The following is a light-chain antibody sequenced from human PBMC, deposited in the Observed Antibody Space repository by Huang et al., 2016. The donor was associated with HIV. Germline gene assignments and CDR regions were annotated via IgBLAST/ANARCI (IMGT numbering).Light chain of an antibody. CDR3: QQYYSTWWT. J-gene: IGKJ1*01. Sequence: DIVMTQSPDSLAVFLGERATINCKSRQSVLYSSNNKNYVAWYQQKPGQPPKLLIYWASTRESGVTDRVSGSGSGTDFSLTISSLQAEDVAIYYCQQYYSTWWTFGQGTKVEIK. CDR1: QSVLYSSNNKNY. V-gene: IGKV4-1*01. CDR2: WAS.